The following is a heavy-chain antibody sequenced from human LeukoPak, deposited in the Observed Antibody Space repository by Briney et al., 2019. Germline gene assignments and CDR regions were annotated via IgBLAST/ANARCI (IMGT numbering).Heavy chain of an antibody. CDR3: ARVSDISVAAYFDY. J-gene: IGHJ4*02. CDR1: GFTFSSYS. D-gene: IGHD6-19*01. CDR2: ISSSSSYI. V-gene: IGHV3-21*04. Sequence: GGSLRLSCVVSGFTFSSYSMNWVRQAPGKGLEWVSSISSSSSYIYYADSVKGRFTISRDNAKNSLYLHMNSLRAEDTALYYCARVSDISVAAYFDYWGQGTLVTVSS.